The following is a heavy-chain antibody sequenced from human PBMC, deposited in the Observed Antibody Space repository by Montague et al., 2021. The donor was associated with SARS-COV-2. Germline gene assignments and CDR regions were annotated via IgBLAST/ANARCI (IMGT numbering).Heavy chain of an antibody. Sequence: SETLSLTCTVSGGSISSSSYYWGWIRQPPGKGLEWIGSIYYSGSTYYNPSLKRRVTISVDTPKNQFSLKLSSVTAADTAVYYCARQGRISMVRLDWFDPWGQGTLVTVSS. CDR2: IYYSGST. V-gene: IGHV4-39*01. D-gene: IGHD3-10*01. CDR1: GGSISSSSYY. J-gene: IGHJ5*02. CDR3: ARQGRISMVRLDWFDP.